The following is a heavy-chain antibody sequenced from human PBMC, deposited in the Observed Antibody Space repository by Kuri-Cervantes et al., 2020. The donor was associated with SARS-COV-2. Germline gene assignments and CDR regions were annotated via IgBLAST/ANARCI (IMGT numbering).Heavy chain of an antibody. Sequence: GESLKISCAASGFTFSSYAMHWVRQAPGKRLEWVAVISYDGSNKYYADSVKGRFTISRDNSKNSLYLQMNSLRAEDTAVYYCARVPRSSSQTYWGQGTLVTVSS. V-gene: IGHV3-30-3*01. D-gene: IGHD6-6*01. CDR3: ARVPRSSSQTY. CDR1: GFTFSSYA. J-gene: IGHJ4*02. CDR2: ISYDGSNK.